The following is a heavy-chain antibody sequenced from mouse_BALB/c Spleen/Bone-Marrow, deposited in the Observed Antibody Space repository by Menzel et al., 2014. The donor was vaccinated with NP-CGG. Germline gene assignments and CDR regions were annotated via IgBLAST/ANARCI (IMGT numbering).Heavy chain of an antibody. CDR1: GFNIKDTY. D-gene: IGHD1-1*01. CDR3: ASYYYGRAWFAY. CDR2: IDPANGNT. V-gene: IGHV14-3*02. J-gene: IGHJ3*01. Sequence: VQLQQPGAGLVKPGASVKLSCTASGFNIKDTYMHWVKQRPEQGLEWIGRIDPANGNTKYDPKFQGKATITADTSSNTAYLQLSSLTSEDTAVYYCASYYYGRAWFAYWGQGTLVTVSA.